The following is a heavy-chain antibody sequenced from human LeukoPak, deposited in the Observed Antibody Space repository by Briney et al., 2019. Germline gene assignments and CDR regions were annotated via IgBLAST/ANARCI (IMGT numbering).Heavy chain of an antibody. CDR2: ISSSSSTI. CDR3: ARLLVYNSGGEAFDH. CDR1: GFTFSSYS. Sequence: GGSLRLSCAASGFTFSSYSMNWVRQAPGKGLEWVSYISSSSSTIYYADSVKGRFTISRDNAKNSLYLQMNSLRAEDTAVYYCARLLVYNSGGEAFDHWGQGTLVTVSS. D-gene: IGHD1-20*01. V-gene: IGHV3-48*04. J-gene: IGHJ4*02.